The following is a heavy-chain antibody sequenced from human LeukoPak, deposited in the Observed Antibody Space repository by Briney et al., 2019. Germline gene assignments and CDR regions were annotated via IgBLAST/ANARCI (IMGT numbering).Heavy chain of an antibody. CDR1: GYTFTGYY. CDR3: AREKGFTMVRGNWFDP. J-gene: IGHJ5*02. Sequence: GASVKVSCKASGYTFTGYYMHWVRQAPGQGLEWMGWINSNSGGTNYAQKFQGRVTMTRDTSISTAYMELSRLRSDDTAVYYCAREKGFTMVRGNWFDPWGQGTLVTVSS. D-gene: IGHD3-10*01. CDR2: INSNSGGT. V-gene: IGHV1-2*02.